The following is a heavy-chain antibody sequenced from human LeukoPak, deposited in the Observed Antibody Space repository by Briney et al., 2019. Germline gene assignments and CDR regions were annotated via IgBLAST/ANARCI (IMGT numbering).Heavy chain of an antibody. V-gene: IGHV4-30-2*02. CDR2: IHHSGGT. CDR1: GGSISSGGYS. CDR3: ALNGDS. Sequence: SSETLSLTCAVSGGSISSGGYSWSWIRQPPGKGLEWIGNIHHSGGTNYNPSLKSRVTISMDTSKNQFSLRLTSVTTADTAMYYCALNGDSWGQGNLVTVSS. D-gene: IGHD2-8*01. J-gene: IGHJ4*02.